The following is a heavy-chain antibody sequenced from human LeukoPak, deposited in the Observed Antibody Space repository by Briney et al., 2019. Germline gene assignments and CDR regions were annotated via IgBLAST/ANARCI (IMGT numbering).Heavy chain of an antibody. Sequence: ASVKVSCKASGYTFTGYYMHWVRQAPGQGLEWMGWINPKKGGTNYAQNFQGRVTLNRETSINTAYMELSRLTSDDTAVYYCAKDQGYNNRASSVGDHWGQGTLVTVSS. J-gene: IGHJ4*02. CDR3: AKDQGYNNRASSVGDH. D-gene: IGHD5-24*01. CDR1: GYTFTGYY. CDR2: INPKKGGT. V-gene: IGHV1-2*02.